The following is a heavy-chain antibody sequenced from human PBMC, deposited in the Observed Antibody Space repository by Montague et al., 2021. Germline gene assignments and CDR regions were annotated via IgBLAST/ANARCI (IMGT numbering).Heavy chain of an antibody. CDR3: AREGVGDLLFSFDS. V-gene: IGHV6-1*01. CDR1: GDSDAVVKAT. D-gene: IGHD3-10*01. J-gene: IGHJ4*02. CDR2: TYYRSTCYT. Sequence: CAISGDSDAVVKATCRWEKESPELRLEWLGRTYYRSTCYTDYAVSVKVRIAINPDTSTNQFSLQLNSVTPEDTAVYYCAREGVGDLLFSFDSWGQGTLVTVSS.